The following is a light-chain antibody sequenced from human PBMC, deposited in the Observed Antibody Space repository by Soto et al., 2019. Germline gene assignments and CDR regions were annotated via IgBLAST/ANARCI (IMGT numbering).Light chain of an antibody. CDR3: QQLNGSPWT. CDR2: GAS. Sequence: IQLTQSPSSLSASVGDRVTITCWASPAIASFLAWYQQKPGTAPKLLIYGASTLQSGVPSRFSGSRSGTDYTLTIASLQPEDFATYYCQQLNGSPWTFGQGTKVDIK. CDR1: PAIASF. J-gene: IGKJ1*01. V-gene: IGKV1-9*01.